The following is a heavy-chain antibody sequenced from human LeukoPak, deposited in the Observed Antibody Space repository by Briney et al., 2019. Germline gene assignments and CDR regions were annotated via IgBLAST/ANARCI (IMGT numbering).Heavy chain of an antibody. CDR2: INQSGRT. J-gene: IGHJ4*02. CDR3: ARGPDFYDSSGYYPI. CDR1: GGSFRNYY. D-gene: IGHD3-22*01. Sequence: TSSETLSLTCAVDGGSFRNYYWSWIRQPPGKGLDWIGEINQSGRTKHNPPLKSRVTISVDRSKNQFSLKLSSVTAADTAVYYCARGPDFYDSSGYYPIWGPGTLVTVAS. V-gene: IGHV4-34*01.